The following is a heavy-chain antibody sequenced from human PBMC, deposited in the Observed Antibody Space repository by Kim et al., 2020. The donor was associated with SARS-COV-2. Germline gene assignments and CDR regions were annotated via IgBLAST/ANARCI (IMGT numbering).Heavy chain of an antibody. V-gene: IGHV3-11*05. CDR3: ARDVGGSGNYDWFDP. Sequence: ESVKGRFTISRNNARNSLYRQLNRLRAEDTAVYYCARDVGGSGNYDWFDPWGQGTQVTVSS. D-gene: IGHD3-10*01. J-gene: IGHJ5*02.